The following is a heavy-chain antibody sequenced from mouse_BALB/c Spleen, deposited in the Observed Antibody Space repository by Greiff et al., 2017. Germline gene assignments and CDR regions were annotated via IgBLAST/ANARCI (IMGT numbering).Heavy chain of an antibody. V-gene: IGHV5-17*02. J-gene: IGHJ4*01. CDR1: GFTFSSFG. CDR2: ISSGSSTI. Sequence: EVHGVESGGGLVQPGGSRKLSCAASGFTFSSFGMHWVRQAPEKGLEWVAYISSGSSTIYYADTVKGRFTISGDNPKNTLFLQMTSLRSEDTAMYYCARSAMDYWGQGTSVTVSS. CDR3: ARSAMDY.